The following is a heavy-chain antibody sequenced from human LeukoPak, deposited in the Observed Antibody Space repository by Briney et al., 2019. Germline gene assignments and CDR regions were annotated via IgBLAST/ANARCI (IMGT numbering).Heavy chain of an antibody. CDR2: LSGGGDST. CDR3: AKGCPWLFPYYFDY. D-gene: IGHD3-9*01. CDR1: GFTFSIFA. V-gene: IGHV3-23*01. J-gene: IGHJ4*02. Sequence: GGSLRLSCTASGFTFSIFAMSWVRQAPGKGLEWVSSLSGGGDSTYYADSVNGRFTISRDNSKNTVYLQMNSLRAEDTAVYYCAKGCPWLFPYYFDYWGQGTLVTVSS.